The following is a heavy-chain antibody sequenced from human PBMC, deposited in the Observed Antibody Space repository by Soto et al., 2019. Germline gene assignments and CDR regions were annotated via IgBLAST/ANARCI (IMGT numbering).Heavy chain of an antibody. V-gene: IGHV4-34*01. Sequence: PSETLSLTCAVYGGSFSGYYWSWIRQPPGKGLEWIGEINHSGSTNYNPSLKSRVTISVDTSKNQFSLKLSSVTAADTAVYYCARAPQLVRHYFDYWGQGTLVTVS. J-gene: IGHJ4*02. CDR1: GGSFSGYY. CDR2: INHSGST. CDR3: ARAPQLVRHYFDY. D-gene: IGHD6-13*01.